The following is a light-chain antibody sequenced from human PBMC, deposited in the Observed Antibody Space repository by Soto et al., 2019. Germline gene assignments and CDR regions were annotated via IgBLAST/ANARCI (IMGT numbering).Light chain of an antibody. CDR1: SSNLGGNT. V-gene: IGLV1-44*01. CDR3: AAWDGSLNDYV. CDR2: SNN. Sequence: QPVLTQPPSASGTPGQRVTISCSGRSSNLGGNTVNWYQQVPGTAPQLLIFSNNQRPSGVPDRFSGSKSGTSASLAISGLQSEDEADYYCAAWDGSLNDYVFGSGTKVTVL. J-gene: IGLJ1*01.